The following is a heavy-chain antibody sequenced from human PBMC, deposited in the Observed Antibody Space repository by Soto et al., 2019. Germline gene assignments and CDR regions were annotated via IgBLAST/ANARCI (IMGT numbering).Heavy chain of an antibody. D-gene: IGHD3-3*01. CDR3: ATSKARSTIFGVVIPQYNWFDP. V-gene: IGHV1-8*01. CDR2: MNPNSGNT. Sequence: GAPVKGSCKASGYTFTSYDINWVRQATGQGLEGRGWMNPNSGNTGYAQKFQGRVSMTRNTSISTAYMELSSLRSEDTAVYYCATSKARSTIFGVVIPQYNWFDPWGQGTLVTVYS. J-gene: IGHJ5*02. CDR1: GYTFTSYD.